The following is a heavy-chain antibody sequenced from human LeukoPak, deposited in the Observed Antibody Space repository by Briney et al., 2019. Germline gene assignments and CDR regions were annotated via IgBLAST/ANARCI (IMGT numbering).Heavy chain of an antibody. J-gene: IGHJ4*02. CDR3: TDIDSGGSCYY. CDR1: GYTFGNAW. V-gene: IGHV3-15*07. Sequence: PGGSLRLSCAASGYTFGNAWMNWVRQAPGKGLEWVGRIKSKTDGGTTDYAAPVKGRFTISRDDSKNTLYLQMNSLKTEDTAVYYCTDIDSGGSCYYWGQGTLVTVSS. D-gene: IGHD2-15*01. CDR2: IKSKTDGGTT.